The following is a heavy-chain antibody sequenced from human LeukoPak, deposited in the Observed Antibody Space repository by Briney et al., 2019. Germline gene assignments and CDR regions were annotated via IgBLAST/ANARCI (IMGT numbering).Heavy chain of an antibody. Sequence: GRSLRLSCAASGVTFDDYAMHWVRQSPGNGLEWVSGISWNSGIIGYADSVKGRFTISRDNAKNSLCLHMNSLRAVDTALYCCAKDNDWGQGTLVTVSS. CDR3: AKDND. V-gene: IGHV3-9*01. J-gene: IGHJ4*02. CDR1: GVTFDDYA. CDR2: ISWNSGII.